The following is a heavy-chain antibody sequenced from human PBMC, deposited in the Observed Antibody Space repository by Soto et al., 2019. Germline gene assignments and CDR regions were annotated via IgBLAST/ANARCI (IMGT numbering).Heavy chain of an antibody. CDR2: IKSKYDGGTS. Sequence: GGSLRLSCETSGFTFNHAWMSWVRQAPGKGLEWIGRIKSKYDGGTSHYDASMKDRFSISRDDSANILYLQMNTLKTEDTGVYYCLTDPIGRDGNFDFWGQGT. CDR3: LTDPIGRDGNFDF. J-gene: IGHJ4*02. V-gene: IGHV3-15*05. CDR1: GFTFNHAW. D-gene: IGHD1-26*01.